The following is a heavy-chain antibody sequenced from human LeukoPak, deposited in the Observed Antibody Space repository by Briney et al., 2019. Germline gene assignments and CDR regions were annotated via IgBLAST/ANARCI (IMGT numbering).Heavy chain of an antibody. J-gene: IGHJ4*02. CDR1: GYTFTSYG. V-gene: IGHV1-18*01. CDR3: ARDKFLVGWELLYYFDY. Sequence: ASVKVSCKASGYTFTSYGISWVRQAPGQGLERMGWISAYNGNTNYAQKLQGRVTMTTDTSTSTAYMELRSLRSDDTAVYYCARDKFLVGWELLYYFDYWGQGTLVTVSS. D-gene: IGHD1-26*01. CDR2: ISAYNGNT.